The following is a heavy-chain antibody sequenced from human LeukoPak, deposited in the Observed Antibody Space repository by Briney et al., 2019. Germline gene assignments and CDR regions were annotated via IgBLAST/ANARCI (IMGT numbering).Heavy chain of an antibody. CDR3: ASQGAYGDLGY. J-gene: IGHJ4*02. D-gene: IGHD4-17*01. Sequence: SETLSLTCTVSGGSISSYYWSWIRQPPGKGLEWIGYIYYSGSTNYNPSLKSRVTISVDTSKNQFSLKLSSVTAADTAVYYCASQGAYGDLGYWGQGTLVTVSS. V-gene: IGHV4-59*08. CDR2: IYYSGST. CDR1: GGSISSYY.